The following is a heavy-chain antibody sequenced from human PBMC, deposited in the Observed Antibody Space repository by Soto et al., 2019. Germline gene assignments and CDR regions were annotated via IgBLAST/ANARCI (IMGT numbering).Heavy chain of an antibody. V-gene: IGHV3-30*18. J-gene: IGHJ6*02. CDR3: AKDIRLAAAGTYYYYGMDV. CDR1: GFTFSSYG. CDR2: ISYDGSNK. Sequence: QVQLVESGGGVVQPGRSLRLSCAASGFTFSSYGMHWVRQAPGKGLEWVAVISYDGSNKYYGDSVKGRFTISRDNSKNTLYLQMNSLRAVDTAVYYCAKDIRLAAAGTYYYYGMDVWGQGTTVTVSS. D-gene: IGHD6-13*01.